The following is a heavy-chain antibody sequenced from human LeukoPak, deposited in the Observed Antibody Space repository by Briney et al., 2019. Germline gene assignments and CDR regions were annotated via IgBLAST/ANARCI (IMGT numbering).Heavy chain of an antibody. CDR3: ARWGSGYLTYYFDY. D-gene: IGHD3-22*01. CDR1: GYTFTGYY. CDR2: ISPNSGGT. J-gene: IGHJ4*02. Sequence: GASVKVSCKASGYTFTGYYMHWVQQAPGQGLEWMGWISPNSGGTNYAQKFQGRVTMTRDTSISTAYMELSRLRSDDTAVYYCARWGSGYLTYYFDYWGQGTLVTVSS. V-gene: IGHV1-2*02.